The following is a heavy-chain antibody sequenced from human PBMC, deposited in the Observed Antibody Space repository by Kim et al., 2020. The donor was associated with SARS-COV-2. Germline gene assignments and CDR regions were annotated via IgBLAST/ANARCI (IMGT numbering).Heavy chain of an antibody. D-gene: IGHD3-3*01. Sequence: ASVKVSCKASGYTFTGYYIHWVRQAPGQGLEWMGRINPTNGGTNYVQKFQGRVTMTRDTSISTAYMELSRLTSDDTAVYYCARDNTLFGTDYWGQGTLVTVSS. CDR3: ARDNTLFGTDY. J-gene: IGHJ4*02. CDR1: GYTFTGYY. CDR2: INPTNGGT. V-gene: IGHV1-2*02.